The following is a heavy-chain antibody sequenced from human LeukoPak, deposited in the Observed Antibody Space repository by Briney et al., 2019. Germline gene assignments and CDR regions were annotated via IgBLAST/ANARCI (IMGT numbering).Heavy chain of an antibody. CDR2: ISSTSYYI. J-gene: IGHJ4*02. V-gene: IGHV3-21*01. CDR3: ARDGLVFVDTPMVTVFDY. D-gene: IGHD5-18*01. CDR1: GFTVSRYC. Sequence: GGSLRLSCAASGFTVSRYCMNWVRQAPGRGLEWVSSISSTSYYIYYADSVKGRFTISRDNAKNSLYLQMNSLRAEDTAVYYCARDGLVFVDTPMVTVFDYWGQGTLVTVSS.